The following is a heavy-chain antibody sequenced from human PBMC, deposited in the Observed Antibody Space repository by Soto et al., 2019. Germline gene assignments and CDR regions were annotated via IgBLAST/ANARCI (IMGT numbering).Heavy chain of an antibody. D-gene: IGHD2-8*01. V-gene: IGHV6-1*01. CDR3: AREIMAPLGVFDS. Sequence: QTRTDTCRGSGGASSYNRMAGNWIRKSPSRGLEWLGRTYYRSNWYHDYALSVAGRVTFNPDASKNQFSLQLKSVTPEDTAVYYCAREIMAPLGVFDSWGQGTLVT. J-gene: IGHJ4*01. CDR2: TYYRSNWYH. CDR1: GGASSYNRMA.